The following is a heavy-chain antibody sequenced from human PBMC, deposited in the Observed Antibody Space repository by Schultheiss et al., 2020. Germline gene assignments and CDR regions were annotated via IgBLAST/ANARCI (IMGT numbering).Heavy chain of an antibody. CDR1: GGSISSSNW. J-gene: IGHJ4*02. V-gene: IGHV4-4*02. D-gene: IGHD6-6*01. CDR3: ARHRLGIAALPPDY. Sequence: SETLSLTCAVSGGSISSSNWWSWVRQPPGKGLEWIGEIYHSGSTNYNPSLKSRVTISVDKSKNQFSLKLSSVTAADTAVYYCARHRLGIAALPPDYWGQGTLVTVSS. CDR2: IYHSGST.